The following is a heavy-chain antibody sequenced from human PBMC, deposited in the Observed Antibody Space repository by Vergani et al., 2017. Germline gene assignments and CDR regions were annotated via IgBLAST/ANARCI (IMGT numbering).Heavy chain of an antibody. CDR1: GFTFSSYE. CDR2: ISSSGSNI. D-gene: IGHD6-13*01. V-gene: IGHV3-48*03. J-gene: IGHJ5*02. Sequence: EVQLVESGGGLVQPGGSLRLSCAASGFTFSSYEMHWVRQAPGKGLEWVSYISSSGSNIYYADSVKGRFTISRDNAKNSLYLQMNSLRAEDTAVYYSARDHSSSGGRLGFDPWGQGTLVTVSS. CDR3: ARDHSSSGGRLGFDP.